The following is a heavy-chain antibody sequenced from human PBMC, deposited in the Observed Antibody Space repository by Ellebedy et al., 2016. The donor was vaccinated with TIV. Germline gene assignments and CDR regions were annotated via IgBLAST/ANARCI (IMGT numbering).Heavy chain of an antibody. V-gene: IGHV3-15*01. Sequence: GGSLRLXXAASGFTFSNAWMSWVRQAPGKGLEWVGRIKSKTDGGTTDYAAPVKGRFTISRDDSKNTLYLQMNSLKTEDTAVYYCTTVDIEDGDSYYFDYWGQGTLVTVSS. J-gene: IGHJ4*02. CDR2: IKSKTDGGTT. CDR3: TTVDIEDGDSYYFDY. D-gene: IGHD4-17*01. CDR1: GFTFSNAW.